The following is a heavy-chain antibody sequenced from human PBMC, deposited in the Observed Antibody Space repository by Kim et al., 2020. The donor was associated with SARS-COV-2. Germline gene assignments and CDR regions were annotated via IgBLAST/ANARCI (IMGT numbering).Heavy chain of an antibody. CDR3: ARGYCSGGSCYHPYFDY. J-gene: IGHJ4*02. D-gene: IGHD2-15*01. CDR1: GFTFSSYS. Sequence: GGSLRLSCAASGFTFSSYSMNWVRQAPGKGLEWVSYISSSSSTIYYADSVKGRFTISRDNAKNSLYLQMNSLRDEDTAVYYCARGYCSGGSCYHPYFDYWGQGTLVTVSS. CDR2: ISSSSSTI. V-gene: IGHV3-48*02.